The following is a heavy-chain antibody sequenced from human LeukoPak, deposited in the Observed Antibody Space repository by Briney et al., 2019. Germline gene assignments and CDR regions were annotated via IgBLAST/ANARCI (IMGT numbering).Heavy chain of an antibody. CDR1: GFTFSSYS. CDR3: ARTGVGVAALERGVANWFDP. CDR2: ISSSSSYI. Sequence: GGSLRLSCAASGFTFSSYSINWVRQAPGKGLEWVSSISSSSSYIYYADSVKGRFTISRDNAKNSLYLQMNRLRVEDTAVYYCARTGVGVAALERGVANWFDPWGQGTLVTVSS. D-gene: IGHD2-15*01. J-gene: IGHJ5*02. V-gene: IGHV3-21*01.